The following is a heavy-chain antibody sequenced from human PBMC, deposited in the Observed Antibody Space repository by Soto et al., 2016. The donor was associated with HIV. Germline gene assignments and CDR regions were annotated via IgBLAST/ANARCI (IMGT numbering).Heavy chain of an antibody. J-gene: IGHJ2*01. CDR2: INPNSGGT. Sequence: QVQLVQSGAEVKKPGASVKVSCKASGYTFTGYYMHWVRQAPGQGLEWMGWINPNSGGTNYAQKFQGRVTMTRDTSISTAYMDLSRLKSDDTAVYYCARDYYASGSYPPRWYLDRLGRGTLITVSS. CDR3: ARDYYASGSYPPRWYLDR. V-gene: IGHV1-2*02. CDR1: GYTFTGYY. D-gene: IGHD3-10*01.